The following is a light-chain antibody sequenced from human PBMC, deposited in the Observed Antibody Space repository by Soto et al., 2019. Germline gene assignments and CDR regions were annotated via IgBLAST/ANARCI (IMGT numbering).Light chain of an antibody. J-gene: IGLJ2*01. CDR1: SSNIGNNY. V-gene: IGLV1-51*01. Sequence: QSVLTQPPSVSAAPGQNVTISCSGSSSNIGNNYVSWYHHLPGTAPKLLIYNNNQRPSGIPDRFSGSRSGTSATLGITGLLTGDDADYYCAAWDTNLSAVVFGGGTKLTVL. CDR3: AAWDTNLSAVV. CDR2: NNN.